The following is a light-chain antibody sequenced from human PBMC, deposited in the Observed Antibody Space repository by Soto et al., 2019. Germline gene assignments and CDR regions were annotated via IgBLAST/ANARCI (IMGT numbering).Light chain of an antibody. CDR1: QSSNSY. J-gene: IGKJ2*01. Sequence: DIQMTQSPSSLSASVGDRVTITCRASQSSNSYLNWYQQKPGKAPNLLIYAASTLQSGVPSRFSGSGSGTHFTLTISSLQPEDFATYYCQQSYTTPMYTFGQGTKLEIK. CDR3: QQSYTTPMYT. V-gene: IGKV1-39*01. CDR2: AAS.